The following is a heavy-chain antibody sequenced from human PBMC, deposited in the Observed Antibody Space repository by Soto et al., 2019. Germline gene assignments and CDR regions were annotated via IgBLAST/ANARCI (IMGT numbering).Heavy chain of an antibody. CDR3: ARWPREDKRHFDN. CDR2: IIPILGIA. Sequence: ASVKVSCKASGGTFSSYTISWVRQAPGQGLEWMGRIIPILGIANYAQKFQGRVTITADKSTSTAYMELSSLRSEDTAVYYCARWPREDKRHFDNGGQGTLVTVSS. J-gene: IGHJ4*02. V-gene: IGHV1-69*02. CDR1: GGTFSSYT. D-gene: IGHD1-26*01.